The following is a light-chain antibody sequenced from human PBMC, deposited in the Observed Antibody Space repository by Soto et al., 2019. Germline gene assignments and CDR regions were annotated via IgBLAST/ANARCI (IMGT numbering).Light chain of an antibody. CDR2: WAS. CDR3: KQYYSTPLT. CDR1: QSVLYSSNNKNY. J-gene: IGKJ4*01. V-gene: IGKV4-1*01. Sequence: DIVMTQSPDSLAVSLCERATINCKSSQSVLYSSNNKNYLAWYQQKPGQPPKLLIYWASTRESGVPDRFSGSGSGTDFALTVSSLQAEDVAVYYCKQYYSTPLTFGGGTKVEIK.